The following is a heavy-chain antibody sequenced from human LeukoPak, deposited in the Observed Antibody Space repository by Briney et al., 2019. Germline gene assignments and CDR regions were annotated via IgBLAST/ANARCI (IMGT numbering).Heavy chain of an antibody. CDR1: GGTFSSYA. Sequence: SVKVSCKASGGTFSSYAISWVRQAPGQGLEWMGRIIPIFGTANYAQKSQGRVTITTDESTSTAYMELSSLRSEDTAVYYCARDGYSGYGPREYYFDYWGQGTLVTVSS. V-gene: IGHV1-69*05. CDR2: IIPIFGTA. CDR3: ARDGYSGYGPREYYFDY. J-gene: IGHJ4*02. D-gene: IGHD5-12*01.